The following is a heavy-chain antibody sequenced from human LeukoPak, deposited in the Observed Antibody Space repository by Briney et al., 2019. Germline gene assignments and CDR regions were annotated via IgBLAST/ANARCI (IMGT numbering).Heavy chain of an antibody. CDR2: INGGGGST. D-gene: IGHD6-13*01. CDR1: GFTFSSYG. CDR3: AKGVRCWSTFDY. J-gene: IGHJ4*02. V-gene: IGHV3-23*01. Sequence: PGGTLRLSCAASGFTFSSYGMSWVRQAPGKGLEWVSGINGGGGSTYYADSVKGRFTISRDNSKNTLYLQMNSLRAEDTAVYYCAKGVRCWSTFDYWGQGTLVTVSS.